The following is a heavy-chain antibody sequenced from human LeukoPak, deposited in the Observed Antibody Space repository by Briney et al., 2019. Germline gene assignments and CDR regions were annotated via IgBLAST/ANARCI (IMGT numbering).Heavy chain of an antibody. CDR2: ISGSGGST. CDR1: GFTFSSYW. V-gene: IGHV3-23*01. D-gene: IGHD2-2*01. Sequence: GGSLRLSCAASGFTFSSYWMSWVRQAPGKGLEWVSAISGSGGSTYYADSVKGRFTISRDNSKNTLYLQMNSLRAEDTAVYYCAKDATQSFIVVVPADYWGQGTLVTVSS. CDR3: AKDATQSFIVVVPADY. J-gene: IGHJ4*02.